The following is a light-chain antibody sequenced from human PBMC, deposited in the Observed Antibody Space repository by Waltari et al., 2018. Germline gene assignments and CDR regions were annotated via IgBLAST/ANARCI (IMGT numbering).Light chain of an antibody. V-gene: IGKV3-11*01. CDR2: DAS. Sequence: EIVLTQSPATLSLSPGERATLSCRASQIVNNRLTWYQQKPGQAPRLLLYDASKRATGIPARFSGSGSGTDFTLTISSLEPEDFAVYYCQYRGHWPPGATFGPGTKVEIK. CDR1: QIVNNR. J-gene: IGKJ3*01. CDR3: QYRGHWPPGAT.